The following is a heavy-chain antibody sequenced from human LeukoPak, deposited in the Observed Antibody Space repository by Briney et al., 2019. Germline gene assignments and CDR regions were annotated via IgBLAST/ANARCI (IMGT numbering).Heavy chain of an antibody. CDR2: IYYTGST. D-gene: IGHD2-2*01. CDR1: GGSIDIYY. CDR3: ARVYQSAEYYFDY. J-gene: IGHJ4*02. V-gene: IGHV4-59*01. Sequence: SETLSLTCTVSGGSIDIYYWLCIPQPPGKGLEGIGYIYYTGSTEYHPSLKSRVTISLDTSKNQFSLKLTSVTAADTAVYYCARVYQSAEYYFDYWGQGNLVSVSS.